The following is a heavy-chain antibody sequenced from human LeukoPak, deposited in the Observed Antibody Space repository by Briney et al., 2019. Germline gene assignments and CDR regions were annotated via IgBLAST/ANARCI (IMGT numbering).Heavy chain of an antibody. CDR2: IHYSGNT. Sequence: SETLSLTCTVSGGAITSDYWSWIRQPPGKGLDWIGYIHYSGNTNYNPSLKSRVIISIDSSKTQFSLKLRSVTAADTAVFYCAKVGTVLDGGSWGQGTLVTVSS. CDR3: AKVGTVLDGGS. J-gene: IGHJ5*02. D-gene: IGHD1-7*01. CDR1: GGAITSDY. V-gene: IGHV4-59*01.